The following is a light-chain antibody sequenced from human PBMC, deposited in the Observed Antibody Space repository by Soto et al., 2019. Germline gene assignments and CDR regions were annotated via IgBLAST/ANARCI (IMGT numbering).Light chain of an antibody. CDR3: SSYAGGNTYV. Sequence: QSALTQPPSASGSPGQSVTISCTGTSSDVGSYNYVSWYQQHPGKAPKLMIYEVSKRPSGVPDRFSGSKSGNTASLTVSGLQAEDEGDYYCSSYAGGNTYVFGTGTKLTFL. CDR1: SSDVGSYNY. CDR2: EVS. V-gene: IGLV2-8*01. J-gene: IGLJ1*01.